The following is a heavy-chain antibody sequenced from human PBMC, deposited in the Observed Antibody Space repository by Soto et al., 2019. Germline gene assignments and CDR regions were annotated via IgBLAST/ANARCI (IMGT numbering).Heavy chain of an antibody. Sequence: QVQLQESGPGLVKPSETLSLTCTVSGGSISSYYWSWIRQPPGKGLEWIGYIYNSGRTNYNPSLKSRVTISVDPSKNQFSLKLSSVTAADPAVYYCASRYGYSFDYWGQGTLVTVSS. V-gene: IGHV4-59*08. D-gene: IGHD1-1*01. CDR2: IYNSGRT. CDR3: ASRYGYSFDY. J-gene: IGHJ4*02. CDR1: GGSISSYY.